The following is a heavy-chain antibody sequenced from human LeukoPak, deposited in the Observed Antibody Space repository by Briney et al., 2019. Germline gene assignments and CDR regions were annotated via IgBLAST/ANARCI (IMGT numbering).Heavy chain of an antibody. Sequence: SETLPLTCAVYGGSFSGYYWSWIRQPPGKGLEWIGEINHSGSTNYNPSLKSRVTISVDTSKNQFSLKLSSVTAADTAVYYCARGPGVVVTAIRPFDYWGQGTLVTVSS. J-gene: IGHJ4*02. V-gene: IGHV4-34*01. CDR1: GGSFSGYY. D-gene: IGHD2-21*02. CDR2: INHSGST. CDR3: ARGPGVVVTAIRPFDY.